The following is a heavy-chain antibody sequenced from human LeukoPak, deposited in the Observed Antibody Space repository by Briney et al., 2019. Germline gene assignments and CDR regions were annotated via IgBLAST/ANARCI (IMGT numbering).Heavy chain of an antibody. J-gene: IGHJ6*04. D-gene: IGHD3-10*01. CDR2: IYYSGST. CDR3: ARSSITMVRGVIITTSDYGMDV. CDR1: GGSISTYY. Sequence: PSETLSLTCIVSGGSISTYYWTWIRQPPGKGLEWIGYIYYSGSTSYNPSLKSRVTISVEASENQFSLKLSSVTAADTAVYYCARSSITMVRGVIITTSDYGMDVWGKGTTVTVSS. V-gene: IGHV4-59*01.